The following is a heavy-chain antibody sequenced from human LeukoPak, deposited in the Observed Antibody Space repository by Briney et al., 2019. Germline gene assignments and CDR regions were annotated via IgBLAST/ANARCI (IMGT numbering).Heavy chain of an antibody. CDR1: GFTFSSYG. J-gene: IGHJ4*02. CDR2: ISYDGSNK. CDR3: AKERPYYPAVDY. Sequence: GRSLRLSCAASGFTFSSYGMHWVRQAPGKGLEWVAVISYDGSNKYYADSVKGRFTISRDNSKNTLYLQMNSLRAEDTAVYYCAKERPYYPAVDYWGQGTLVTVSS. V-gene: IGHV3-30*18. D-gene: IGHD3-10*01.